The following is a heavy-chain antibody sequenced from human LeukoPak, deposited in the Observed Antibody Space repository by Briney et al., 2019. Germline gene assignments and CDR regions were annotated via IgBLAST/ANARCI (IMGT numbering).Heavy chain of an antibody. CDR2: FYTGGTP. J-gene: IGHJ4*02. Sequence: SETLSLTCTVSSGSISRGSYHWSWIRQPAGKGLEWIGRFYTGGTPNYNPSLKSRVTILVDTSRYQFSLKLSSVTAADTAVYYCARGGIPDYWGQGILVTVSS. CDR3: ARGGIPDY. D-gene: IGHD2-21*01. V-gene: IGHV4-61*02. CDR1: SGSISRGSYH.